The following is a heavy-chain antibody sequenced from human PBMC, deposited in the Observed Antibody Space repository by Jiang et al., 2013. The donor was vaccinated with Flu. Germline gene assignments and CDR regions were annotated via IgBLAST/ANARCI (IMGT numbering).Heavy chain of an antibody. Sequence: VQLVESGGGLVKPGGSLRLSCAASGFTFSSYNMNWVRQAPGKGLEWVSYISSSSSYIYYADSLKGRFTISRDNAKNSLYLQMNSLRSEDTAVYYCARNSRLTGDYAAFDLWGQGTMVTGLF. J-gene: IGHJ3*01. V-gene: IGHV3-21*01. CDR2: ISSSSSYI. CDR3: ARNSRLTGDYAAFDL. D-gene: IGHD4/OR15-4a*01. CDR1: GFTFSSYN.